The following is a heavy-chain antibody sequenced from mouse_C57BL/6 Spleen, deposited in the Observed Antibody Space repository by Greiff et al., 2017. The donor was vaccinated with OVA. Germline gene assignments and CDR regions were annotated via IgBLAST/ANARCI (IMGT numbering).Heavy chain of an antibody. J-gene: IGHJ3*01. CDR1: GFNIKDDY. Sequence: EVKLVESGAELVRPGASVKLSCTASGFNIKDDYMHWVKQRPEQGLEWIGWIDPENGDTEYASKFQGKATITADTSSNTAYLQLSSLTSEDTAVYYCTPRQLRRSWFAYWGQGTLVTVSA. V-gene: IGHV14-4*01. CDR3: TPRQLRRSWFAY. D-gene: IGHD3-2*02. CDR2: IDPENGDT.